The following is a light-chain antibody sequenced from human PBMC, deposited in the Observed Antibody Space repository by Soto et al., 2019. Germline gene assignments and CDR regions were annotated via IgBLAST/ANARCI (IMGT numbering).Light chain of an antibody. CDR3: SSYTSSSTLVV. CDR2: EVS. Sequence: QSALTQPASVSGSPGQSITISCTGTSRDVGGYSYVSWYQQHPGKAPKLMIYEVSNRPSGVSNRFSGSKSGNTASLTISGLQAEDEADYYCSSYTSSSTLVVFGTGTKLTVL. CDR1: SRDVGGYSY. J-gene: IGLJ1*01. V-gene: IGLV2-14*01.